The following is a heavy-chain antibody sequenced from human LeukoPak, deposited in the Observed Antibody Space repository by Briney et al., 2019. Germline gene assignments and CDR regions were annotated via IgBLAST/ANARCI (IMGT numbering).Heavy chain of an antibody. J-gene: IGHJ3*01. Sequence: PSETLSLTCSVSGGSMSDSYWYWIRNSAATGREWIGRIHAIGSTNYNPFLESRVIMSLDMSKRQFSLTLSAVTAADTATYYCARILDRDVWGQGTLVTVSP. V-gene: IGHV4-4*07. D-gene: IGHD3-22*01. CDR2: IHAIGST. CDR3: ARILDRDV. CDR1: GGSMSDSY.